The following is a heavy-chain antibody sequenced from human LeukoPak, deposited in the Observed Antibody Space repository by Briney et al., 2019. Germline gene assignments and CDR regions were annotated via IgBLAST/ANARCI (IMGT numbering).Heavy chain of an antibody. CDR2: INAGNGNT. V-gene: IGHV1-3*01. D-gene: IGHD7-27*01. CDR1: GFTFTSYA. CDR3: ARDLNGEFDY. J-gene: IGHJ4*02. Sequence: PGGSLRLSCAASGFTFTSYAMHWVRQAPGQRLEWMGWINAGNGNTKYSQKFQGRVTITRDTSASTAYMELSSLRSEDTAVYYCARDLNGEFDYWGQGTLVTVSS.